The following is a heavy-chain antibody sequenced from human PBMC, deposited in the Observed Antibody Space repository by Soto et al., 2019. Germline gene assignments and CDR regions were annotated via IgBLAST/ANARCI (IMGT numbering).Heavy chain of an antibody. CDR3: ATDSATSYFGMDV. CDR2: VNDSGST. V-gene: IGHV4-34*01. D-gene: IGHD1-26*01. CDR1: VGSFTGNY. Sequence: PSETLSLSCAVHVGSFTGNYRSWIRQPPGKGLEWIGEVNDSGSTNFNPSLKSRVTISVDTSKKQFTLKLTSVTAADTAVYYCATDSATSYFGMDVWGHGTTVTVSS. J-gene: IGHJ6*02.